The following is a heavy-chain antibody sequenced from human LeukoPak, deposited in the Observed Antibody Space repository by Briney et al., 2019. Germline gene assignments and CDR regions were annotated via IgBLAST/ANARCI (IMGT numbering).Heavy chain of an antibody. V-gene: IGHV4-59*01. CDR3: ARDPYSSSSGIAFDI. CDR1: GGSISSYY. D-gene: IGHD6-13*01. CDR2: IYYSGST. Sequence: PSETLSLTCTVSGGSISSYYWSWIRQPPGKGLEWTGYIYYSGSTNYNPSLKSRVTISVDASKNQFSLRLSSVTAADTAVYYCARDPYSSSSGIAFDIWGQGTMVTVSS. J-gene: IGHJ3*02.